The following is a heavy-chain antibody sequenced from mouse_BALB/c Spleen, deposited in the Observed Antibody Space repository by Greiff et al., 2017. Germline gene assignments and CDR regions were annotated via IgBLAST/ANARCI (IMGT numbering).Heavy chain of an antibody. Sequence: VQLQQSGAELMKPGASVKISCKATGYTFSSYWIEWVKQRPGHGLEWIGEILPGSGSTNYNEKFKGKATLTVDESSSTAYMQLSSLTSEDSAVYYCAIPDYYGSSIWFAYWGQGTLVTVSA. CDR1: GYTFSSYW. CDR2: ILPGSGST. D-gene: IGHD1-1*01. V-gene: IGHV1-9*01. CDR3: AIPDYYGSSIWFAY. J-gene: IGHJ3*01.